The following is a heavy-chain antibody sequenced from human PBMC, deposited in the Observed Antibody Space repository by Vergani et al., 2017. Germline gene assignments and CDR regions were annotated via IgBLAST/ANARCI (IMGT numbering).Heavy chain of an antibody. J-gene: IGHJ3*02. CDR2: SYYSGST. Sequence: QVQLQESGPGLVKPSQTLSLTCTVSGGSISSGGYHWSWIRQHPGKGLEWIGYSYYSGSTYYNPSLKSRVTISVDTSKNQFSLKLSSVTAADTAVYYCARCLGYVDCDAFDIWGQGTMVTVSS. D-gene: IGHD4-17*01. CDR3: ARCLGYVDCDAFDI. V-gene: IGHV4-31*03. CDR1: GGSISSGGYH.